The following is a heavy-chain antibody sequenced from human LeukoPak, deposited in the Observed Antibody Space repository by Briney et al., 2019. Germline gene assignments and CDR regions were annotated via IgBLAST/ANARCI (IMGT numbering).Heavy chain of an antibody. CDR2: IYYSGST. CDR3: ARHSGIAALGTYYFDY. J-gene: IGHJ4*02. CDR1: GGSISSGSYY. Sequence: PSQTLSLTCTVSGGSISSGSYYWGWIRQPPGKGLEWIGSIYYSGSTYYNPSLKSRVTISVDTSKNQFSLKLSSVTAADTAVYYCARHSGIAALGTYYFDYWGQGTLVTVSS. D-gene: IGHD6-6*01. V-gene: IGHV4-39*01.